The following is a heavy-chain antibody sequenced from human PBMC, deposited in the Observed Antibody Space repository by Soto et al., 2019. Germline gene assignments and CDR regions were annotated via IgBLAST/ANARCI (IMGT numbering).Heavy chain of an antibody. CDR2: IIPTFGTA. Sequence: SVKVSCKASGGTFSSYAISWVRQAPGQGLEWMGGIIPTFGTANYAQKFQGRVTITADKSTSTAYMELSSLRSEDTAVYYCARAPPGQLWLQPHFDYWGQGTLVTVSS. V-gene: IGHV1-69*06. J-gene: IGHJ4*02. D-gene: IGHD5-18*01. CDR1: GGTFSSYA. CDR3: ARAPPGQLWLQPHFDY.